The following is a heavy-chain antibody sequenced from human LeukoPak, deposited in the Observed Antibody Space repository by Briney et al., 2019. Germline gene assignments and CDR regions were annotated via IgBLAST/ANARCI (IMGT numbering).Heavy chain of an antibody. CDR1: GGSISTGSHY. Sequence: PSETLSLTCSVSGGSISTGSHYWSWIRQPPGKGLEWMGYISHSESTYYSPSLRSRVTISVDTSKNQFSLKLSSVTAADTAVYYCARHTSRIVTLPDYWGQGTLVTVSS. CDR2: ISHSEST. J-gene: IGHJ4*02. D-gene: IGHD3-22*01. V-gene: IGHV4-30-2*03. CDR3: ARHTSRIVTLPDY.